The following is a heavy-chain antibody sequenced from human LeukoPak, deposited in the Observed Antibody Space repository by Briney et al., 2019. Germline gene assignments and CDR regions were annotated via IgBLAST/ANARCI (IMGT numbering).Heavy chain of an antibody. V-gene: IGHV1-3*01. D-gene: IGHD2-2*01. CDR1: GYTFTSYG. CDR2: INAGKGNT. J-gene: IGHJ6*02. CDR3: ARGSCSSTSCFMDV. Sequence: EASVKVSCKASGYTFTSYGISWVRQAPGQRLEWMGWINAGKGNTKYSQNLQGRVTVTGDTSASTAYMELSSLTSEDTAVYYCARGSCSSTSCFMDVWGQGTTVTVSS.